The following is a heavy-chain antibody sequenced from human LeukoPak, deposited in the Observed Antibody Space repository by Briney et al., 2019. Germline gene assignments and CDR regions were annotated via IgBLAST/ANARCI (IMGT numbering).Heavy chain of an antibody. J-gene: IGHJ6*03. Sequence: SETLSLTCAVYGGSFSGYYWSWLRQPPGKGLEWIGEINHSGSTNYNPSLKSRVTISVDTSKNQFTLKLSSVTAADTAVYYCARGHYDFWSGRKSYYYYMDVWGKGTTVTVSS. CDR2: INHSGST. D-gene: IGHD3-3*01. CDR1: GGSFSGYY. V-gene: IGHV4-34*01. CDR3: ARGHYDFWSGRKSYYYYMDV.